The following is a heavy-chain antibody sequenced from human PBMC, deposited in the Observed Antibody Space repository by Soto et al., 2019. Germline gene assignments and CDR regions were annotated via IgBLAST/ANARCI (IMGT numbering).Heavy chain of an antibody. CDR3: ARDRRDGYTRYSVL. CDR2: NSFSGAT. Sequence: SDTLFLTCTVSGVSITSYFWRFIRQTPWKGLDWIVSNSFSGATYSNPSLKGRAALSGDTSETHLSRTLNSVTSADTAVYVCARDRRDGYTRYSVLGGQAIQVTVSS. D-gene: IGHD3-3*02. J-gene: IGHJ1*01. CDR1: GVSITSYF. V-gene: IGHV4-59*01.